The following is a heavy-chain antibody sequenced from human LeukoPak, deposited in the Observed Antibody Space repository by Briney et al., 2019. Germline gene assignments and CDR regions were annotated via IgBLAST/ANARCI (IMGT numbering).Heavy chain of an antibody. Sequence: PSETLSLTCTVSGGSISSYYWSWIRQPAGKGLEWIGRIYTSGSTNYNPSLKSRVTMSVDTSKNQFSLKLSSVTAADTAVYYCARADFWSGYQPGWFDPWGQGTLVTVSS. J-gene: IGHJ5*02. CDR1: GGSISSYY. CDR2: IYTSGST. CDR3: ARADFWSGYQPGWFDP. D-gene: IGHD3-3*01. V-gene: IGHV4-4*07.